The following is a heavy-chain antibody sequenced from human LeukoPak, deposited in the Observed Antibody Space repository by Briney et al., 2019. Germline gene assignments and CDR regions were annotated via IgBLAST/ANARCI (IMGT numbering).Heavy chain of an antibody. D-gene: IGHD2-21*02. CDR1: GFPFSSHA. Sequence: GGSLRLSCAASGFPFSSHAMSWVRQPPGKGLEWVAAISNGKTYYADSVRGRFTISRDDSKNRVYLQMNSLRDEDTALYYCVREAGYCASVCLKSNWFDPWGQGTLVTVSS. V-gene: IGHV3-23*01. J-gene: IGHJ5*02. CDR3: VREAGYCASVCLKSNWFDP. CDR2: ISNGKT.